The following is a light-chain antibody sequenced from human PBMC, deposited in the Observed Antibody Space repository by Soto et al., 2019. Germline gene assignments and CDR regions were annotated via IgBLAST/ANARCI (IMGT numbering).Light chain of an antibody. CDR1: SRDIGGYNL. V-gene: IGLV2-23*03. J-gene: IGLJ1*01. CDR3: CSYAGFSTVV. CDR2: EGN. Sequence: QSALTQPASVSGSPGQSITISCTGTSRDIGGYNLVSWYQQHPGRAPKIMMYEGNKRPSRVSHRFSASKSGNTASLTISGLQAEDEADYYCCSYAGFSTVVFGSGTKLTVL.